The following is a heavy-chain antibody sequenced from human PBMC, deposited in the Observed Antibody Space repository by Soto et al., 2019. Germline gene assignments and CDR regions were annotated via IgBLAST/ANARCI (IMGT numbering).Heavy chain of an antibody. CDR2: INHSGST. Sequence: ADTLSLDYADYGGSFIGYFCSWIVQPPRKGLEWIGEINHSGSTNYNPSLKSRVTISVDTSKNQFSLKLSSVTAADTAVYYCARGMVRGVIINPHWYYYYGMDVWGQGTTVT. J-gene: IGHJ6*02. D-gene: IGHD3-10*01. CDR3: ARGMVRGVIINPHWYYYYGMDV. V-gene: IGHV4-34*01. CDR1: GGSFIGYF.